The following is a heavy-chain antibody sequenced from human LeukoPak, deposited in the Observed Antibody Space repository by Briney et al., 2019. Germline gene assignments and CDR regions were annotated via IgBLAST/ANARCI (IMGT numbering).Heavy chain of an antibody. CDR2: INHSGST. J-gene: IGHJ4*02. CDR3: ARGRSRRGFDY. V-gene: IGHV4-34*01. Sequence: PSETLSLTCAVYGGSFSGYYWSWIRQPPGKGLEWIGEINHSGSTNYNPSLKSRVTISVGTSKNQFSLKLSSVTAADTAVYYCARGRSRRGFDYWGQGTLVTVSS. CDR1: GGSFSGYY. D-gene: IGHD3-10*01.